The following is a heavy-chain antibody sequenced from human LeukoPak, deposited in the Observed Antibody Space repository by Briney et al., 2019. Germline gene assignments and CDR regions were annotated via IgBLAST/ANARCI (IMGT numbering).Heavy chain of an antibody. Sequence: ASVKVSCKASGYTFTGYYMHWVRQAPGQGLEWMGWINPNSGGTNYAQKFQGRVTMTRDTSISTAYMELSRLRSDDTAVYYCARDLEGSYDCSDYPGTFDYWGQGTLVTVSS. CDR3: ARDLEGSYDCSDYPGTFDY. CDR2: INPNSGGT. J-gene: IGHJ4*02. V-gene: IGHV1-2*02. CDR1: GYTFTGYY. D-gene: IGHD3-22*01.